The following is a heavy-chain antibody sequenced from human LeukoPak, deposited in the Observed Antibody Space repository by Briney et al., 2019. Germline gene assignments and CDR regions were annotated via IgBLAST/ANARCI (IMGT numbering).Heavy chain of an antibody. CDR3: ARVEVRYDFWSGYYSGAELDY. CDR1: GGSISSGNW. Sequence: SGTLSLTCAVSGGSISSGNWWSWVRQPPGKVLEWIGEIYHSGSTIYNPSLKSRVTISVDKSKNQFSLKLSSVTAADTAVYYCARVEVRYDFWSGYYSGAELDYWGQGTLVTVSS. D-gene: IGHD3-3*01. V-gene: IGHV4-4*02. CDR2: IYHSGST. J-gene: IGHJ4*02.